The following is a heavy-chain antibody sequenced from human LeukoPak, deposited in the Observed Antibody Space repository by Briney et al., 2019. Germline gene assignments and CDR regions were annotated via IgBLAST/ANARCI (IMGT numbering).Heavy chain of an antibody. D-gene: IGHD5-12*01. CDR1: GFYFSSYE. V-gene: IGHV3-48*03. CDR3: ARDPGSGYEEHFDY. CDR2: MSSSGRTI. Sequence: PGGSLRLSCAVSGFYFSSYEMNWVRQAPGKGLEWVSYMSSSGRTIYYADSVKGRFTISRDNAKDSLYLQMNSLRAEDTAVYYCARDPGSGYEEHFDYWGQGTLVTVSS. J-gene: IGHJ4*02.